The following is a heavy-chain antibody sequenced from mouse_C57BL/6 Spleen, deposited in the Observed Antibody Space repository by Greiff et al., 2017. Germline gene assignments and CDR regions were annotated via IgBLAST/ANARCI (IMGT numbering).Heavy chain of an antibody. J-gene: IGHJ1*03. Sequence: QVQLQQSGAELVMPGASVKLSCKASGYTFPSYWMHWVKQRPGQGLEWIGEIDPSDSYTNYNQKFKGKSTLTVDKSSSTAYMQLSSLTSEDSAVYYCARGGLPRYFDVWGTGTTVTVSS. V-gene: IGHV1-69*01. D-gene: IGHD3-1*01. CDR2: IDPSDSYT. CDR3: ARGGLPRYFDV. CDR1: GYTFPSYW.